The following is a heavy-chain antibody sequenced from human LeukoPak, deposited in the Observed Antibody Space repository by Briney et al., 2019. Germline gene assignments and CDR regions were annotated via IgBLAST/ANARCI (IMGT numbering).Heavy chain of an antibody. CDR3: ARHYGP. CDR2: IYDSGST. V-gene: IGHV4-38-2*01. Sequence: GSLRLSCAASGFTFSDAWMNWVRQAPGKGLEWIGSIYDSGSTYYNPSLKSRVTISVDTSKNQFSLKLNSVTAADTAVYYCARHYGPWGQGTLVTVSS. CDR1: GFTFSDAW. J-gene: IGHJ5*02. D-gene: IGHD3-16*01.